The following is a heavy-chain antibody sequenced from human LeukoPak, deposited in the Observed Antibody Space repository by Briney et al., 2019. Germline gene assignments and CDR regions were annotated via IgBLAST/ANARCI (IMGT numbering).Heavy chain of an antibody. CDR1: GFTVSHNY. J-gene: IGHJ4*02. CDR3: ASFSLEWFTFDY. V-gene: IGHV3-53*01. CDR2: IYSGGST. Sequence: GGSLRLSCAASGFTVSHNYMSWVRQAPGKGLEWVPVIYSGGSTYYADSVKGRFTISRDNSKNTLYLQMNSLRVEDTAVYYCASFSLEWFTFDYWGQGTLVTVS. D-gene: IGHD3-3*01.